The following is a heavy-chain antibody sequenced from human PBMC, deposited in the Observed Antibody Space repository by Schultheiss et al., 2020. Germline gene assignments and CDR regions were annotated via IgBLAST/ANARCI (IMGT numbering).Heavy chain of an antibody. CDR3: ARGGNCSSTSCYLLGMDV. CDR1: GGSISSGGYY. CDR2: IYYSGST. D-gene: IGHD2-2*01. Sequence: SATLSLTCTVSGGSISSGGYYWSWIRQHPGKGLEWIGYIYYSGSTYYNPSLKSRVTISVDTSKNQISLKLSSVTAADTAVYYCARGGNCSSTSCYLLGMDVWGKGTTVTVSS. V-gene: IGHV4-31*03. J-gene: IGHJ6*04.